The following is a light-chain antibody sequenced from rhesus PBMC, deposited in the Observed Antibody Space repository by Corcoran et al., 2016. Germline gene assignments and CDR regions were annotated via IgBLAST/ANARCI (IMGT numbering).Light chain of an antibody. J-gene: IGKJ2*01. CDR3: QQYNNWYS. V-gene: IGKV3-42*02. Sequence: ETVVTQSPATLSFSPGERATLSCRASQSVGSNLAWYQQKPGQAPKLLIYDASSRTTGIPHRFSGSGSGTEFTLTISSLEPEDVGVYYCQQYNNWYSFGQGTKVEIK. CDR2: DAS. CDR1: QSVGSN.